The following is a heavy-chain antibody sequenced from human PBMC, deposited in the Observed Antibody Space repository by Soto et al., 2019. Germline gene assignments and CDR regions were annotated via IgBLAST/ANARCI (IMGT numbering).Heavy chain of an antibody. CDR3: ARESWFGWFDY. Sequence: EVQLVESGGGLVQPGGSPRLSCAASGFTFSSYWMSWVRQAPGKGLEWVANIKQDGSEKYYVDSVKGRFTISRDNAKNSLYLQMNSLRAEDTAVYYCARESWFGWFDYWGQGTLVTVSS. V-gene: IGHV3-7*03. CDR2: IKQDGSEK. D-gene: IGHD3-10*01. CDR1: GFTFSSYW. J-gene: IGHJ4*02.